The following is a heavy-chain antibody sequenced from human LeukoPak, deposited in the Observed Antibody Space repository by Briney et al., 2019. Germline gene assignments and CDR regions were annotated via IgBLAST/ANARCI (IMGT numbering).Heavy chain of an antibody. J-gene: IGHJ4*02. CDR1: GGSFSGYY. V-gene: IGHV4-34*01. Sequence: SETLSLTCAVYGGSFSGYYWSWIRQPPGKGLEWIGEINHSGSTNYNPSLKSRVTISVDTSKNQFSLKLSSVTAADTAVYYCARHEEGIAARVTFDYWGQGTLVTVSS. CDR2: INHSGST. CDR3: ARHEEGIAARVTFDY. D-gene: IGHD6-6*01.